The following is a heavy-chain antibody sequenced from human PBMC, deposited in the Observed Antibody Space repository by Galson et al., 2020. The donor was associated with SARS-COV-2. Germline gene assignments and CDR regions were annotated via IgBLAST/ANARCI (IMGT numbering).Heavy chain of an antibody. CDR2: IYLDDEK. V-gene: IGHV2-5*02. D-gene: IGHD6-13*01. Sequence: KMSGPTLVKPTQTLTLTCTFSGFSLSTSGVGVGWIRQPPGKSLEWLALIYLDDEKRYSPSLKSRLTITKETSKNQVVLTMTNMDPVDTATYYCAHRDSSSWQGAYFDYWGQGTLVTVSS. J-gene: IGHJ4*02. CDR1: GFSLSTSGVG. CDR3: AHRDSSSWQGAYFDY.